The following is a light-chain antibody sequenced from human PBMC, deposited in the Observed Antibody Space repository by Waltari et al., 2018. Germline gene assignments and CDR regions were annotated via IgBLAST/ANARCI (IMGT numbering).Light chain of an antibody. J-gene: IGKJ1*01. V-gene: IGKV4-1*01. CDR2: VAS. CDR3: QQYYSTPQT. CDR1: QSVLYSSNNKNY. Sequence: DIVMTQSPDSLAESLGERATINCKSSQSVLYSSNNKNYLAWYQQKPGQPPKLLISVASTRESGVPDRFSGSGSGTDFTLTISSLQAEDVALYYCQQYYSTPQTFGQGTKVEIK.